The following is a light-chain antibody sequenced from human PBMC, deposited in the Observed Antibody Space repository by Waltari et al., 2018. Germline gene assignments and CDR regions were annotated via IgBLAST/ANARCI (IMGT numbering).Light chain of an antibody. Sequence: EVVMTQYPATLSVSPGERATLSCRASQNLYDNLAWYQQKPGQAPRLLIYRASTRATGIPARFSGSGSGADFTLTISSVQSEDCAFYYCQQYNTWPPITFGRGTRLEIK. CDR1: QNLYDN. CDR3: QQYNTWPPIT. J-gene: IGKJ5*01. V-gene: IGKV3-15*01. CDR2: RAS.